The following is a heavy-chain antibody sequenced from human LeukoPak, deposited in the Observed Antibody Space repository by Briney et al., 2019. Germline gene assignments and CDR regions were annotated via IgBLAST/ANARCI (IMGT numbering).Heavy chain of an antibody. CDR1: GGLITEYH. CDR2: VYHNGNT. D-gene: IGHD1-26*01. CDR3: ARERSGSYYRWYFDL. V-gene: IGHV4-59*01. J-gene: IGHJ2*01. Sequence: KSSETLSLTCTVSGGLITEYHWTWIRQSPGKGLEWIGYVYHNGNTDYNPSLKSRVTISLDASKNQFSLRLRSVTAADTAVYYCARERSGSYYRWYFDLWGRGTLVTVSS.